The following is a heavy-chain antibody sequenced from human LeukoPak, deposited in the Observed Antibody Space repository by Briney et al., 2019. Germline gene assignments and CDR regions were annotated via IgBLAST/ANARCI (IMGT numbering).Heavy chain of an antibody. D-gene: IGHD1-1*01. J-gene: IGHJ4*02. CDR1: GFTFSNYA. CDR2: ISGSGGST. V-gene: IGHV3-23*01. Sequence: GGSLRLSCAASGFTFSNYAMSWVRQAPGKGLEWVSAISGSGGSTYYADSVKGRFTISGDNSKNTLYLQMNSLRAEDTAVYYCAKAPNWNYAVYWGQGTLVTVSS. CDR3: AKAPNWNYAVY.